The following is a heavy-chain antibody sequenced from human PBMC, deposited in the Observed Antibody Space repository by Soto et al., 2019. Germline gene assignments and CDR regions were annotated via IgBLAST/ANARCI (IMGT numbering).Heavy chain of an antibody. V-gene: IGHV4-30-2*01. D-gene: IGHD3-22*01. CDR2: IYHSGST. CDR1: GGTISSGGYS. CDR3: ARVYYYDSSGYPEAWFDP. J-gene: IGHJ5*02. Sequence: PSETLSLTCAVSGGTISSGGYSWSWIRQPPGKGLEWIGYIYHSGSTYYDPSLKSRVTISVDRSKNQFSLKLSSVTAADTAVYYCARVYYYDSSGYPEAWFDPWGQGTLVTVSS.